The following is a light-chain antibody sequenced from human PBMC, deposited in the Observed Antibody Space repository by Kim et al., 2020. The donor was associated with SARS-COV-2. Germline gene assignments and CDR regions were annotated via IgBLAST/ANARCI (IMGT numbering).Light chain of an antibody. CDR2: SNN. Sequence: QSVLTQPPSASATPGQRVTISCSGSNSNIGSHTVNWYQQVPGTAPKLVISSNNQRPSGVPDRFSGSKSGTSASLAISGLQSEDEAHYFCASWDDTLTVWVFGGGTKLTVL. V-gene: IGLV1-44*01. J-gene: IGLJ3*02. CDR3: ASWDDTLTVWV. CDR1: NSNIGSHT.